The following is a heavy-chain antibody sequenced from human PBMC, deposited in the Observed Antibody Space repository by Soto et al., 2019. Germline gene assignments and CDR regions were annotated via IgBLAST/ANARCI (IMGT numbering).Heavy chain of an antibody. Sequence: QVQLVQSGAEVKKPGASVKVSCKASGYTFTSYGITWVRQAPGQGREWMGWISAYNGNTNYAQKLQGRVTMTTDTSTSTAYMALRSLRSDDTAVYYCARVMHSSSWYDFDYWGQGTLVTVSS. CDR2: ISAYNGNT. V-gene: IGHV1-18*01. D-gene: IGHD6-13*01. J-gene: IGHJ4*02. CDR3: ARVMHSSSWYDFDY. CDR1: GYTFTSYG.